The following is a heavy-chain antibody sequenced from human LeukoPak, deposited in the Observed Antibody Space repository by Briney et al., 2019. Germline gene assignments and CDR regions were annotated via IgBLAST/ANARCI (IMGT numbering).Heavy chain of an antibody. D-gene: IGHD3-22*01. J-gene: IGHJ4*02. Sequence: ASVKVSCKASGYTFTSYGISWVRQAPGQGLEGMGWISAYNGNTNYAQKLQGRVTMTTDTSTSTAYMELRSLRSDDTAVYYCARDLYYDSSGYGRFDYWGQGTLVTVSS. CDR1: GYTFTSYG. CDR3: ARDLYYDSSGYGRFDY. CDR2: ISAYNGNT. V-gene: IGHV1-18*01.